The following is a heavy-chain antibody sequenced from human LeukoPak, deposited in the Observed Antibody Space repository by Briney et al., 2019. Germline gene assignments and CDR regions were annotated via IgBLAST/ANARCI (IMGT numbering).Heavy chain of an antibody. CDR3: ARAKRRDLTGPPSGP. CDR1: GYTFTGYY. V-gene: IGHV1-2*02. J-gene: IGHJ5*02. Sequence: ASVKVSCKASGYTFTGYYMHWVRQAPGQGLEWMGWINPNSGGTNYAQKFQGRVTMTRDTSISTAYMELGRLRSDDTAVYYCARAKRRDLTGPPSGPWGQGTLVTVSS. D-gene: IGHD3-9*01. CDR2: INPNSGGT.